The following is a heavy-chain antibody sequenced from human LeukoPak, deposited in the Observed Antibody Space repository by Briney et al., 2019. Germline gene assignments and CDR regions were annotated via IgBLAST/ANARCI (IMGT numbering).Heavy chain of an antibody. CDR3: ARINSEDDS. V-gene: IGHV3-23*01. CDR1: GFTFSSYA. Sequence: PGGSLRLSCAASGFTFSSYAMSWVRQAPGKGLEWVSAISGSGGSTYYADSVKGRFTISRDNARNTLYLQMNGLRAEDTAVYYCARINSEDDSWGQGTLVTVSS. CDR2: ISGSGGST. J-gene: IGHJ5*01. D-gene: IGHD2/OR15-2a*01.